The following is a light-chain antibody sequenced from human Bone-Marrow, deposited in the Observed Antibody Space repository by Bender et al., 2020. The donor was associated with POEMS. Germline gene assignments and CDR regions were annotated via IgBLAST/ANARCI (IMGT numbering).Light chain of an antibody. J-gene: IGLJ3*02. CDR1: SSNIGQNF. V-gene: IGLV1-44*01. CDR3: AVWDDSLNGWV. CDR2: HDN. Sequence: QSVLTQPPSASGTPGQRITISCSGGSSNIGQNFVYWYQQFPGAAPRLLFYHDNQRPSGVPDRFSGSRSGTSASLAISGLQSEDEADYYCAVWDDSLNGWVFGGGTKLTVL.